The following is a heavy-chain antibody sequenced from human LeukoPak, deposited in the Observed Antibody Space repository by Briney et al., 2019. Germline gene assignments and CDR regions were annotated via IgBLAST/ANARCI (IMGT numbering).Heavy chain of an antibody. J-gene: IGHJ4*02. CDR2: ISGSGSST. CDR1: GFTFRSYA. Sequence: GGSLRLSCAASGFTFRSYAMNWVRQAPGKGLEWVSVISGSGSSTYYADSVKGRFTISRDNSMNTLYLQMNSLRAEDTAVYYCATSFGPVIAAAGTGADWGQGTLVTVSS. D-gene: IGHD6-13*01. V-gene: IGHV3-23*01. CDR3: ATSFGPVIAAAGTGAD.